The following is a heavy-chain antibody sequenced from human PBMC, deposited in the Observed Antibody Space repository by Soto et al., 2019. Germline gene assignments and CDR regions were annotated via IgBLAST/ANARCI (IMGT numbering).Heavy chain of an antibody. D-gene: IGHD6-19*01. CDR2: IYYNGNT. Sequence: NPSGTLSLTCTVSGGSISSGGYYWSWIRQHPGKGLEWIGYIYYNGNTYYNPSLKSRVTISVDTARNQFSLRLSSVTAADTAVYFCSRGLDRDSNGYPGYWGQGTLVTVSS. V-gene: IGHV4-31*03. J-gene: IGHJ4*02. CDR1: GGSISSGGYY. CDR3: SRGLDRDSNGYPGY.